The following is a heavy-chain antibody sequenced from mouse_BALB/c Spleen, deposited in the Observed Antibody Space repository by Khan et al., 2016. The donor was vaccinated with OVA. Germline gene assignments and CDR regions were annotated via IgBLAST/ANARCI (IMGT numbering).Heavy chain of an antibody. V-gene: IGHV5-6*01. J-gene: IGHJ3*01. CDR3: TRLAYYYDSEGFAY. CDR2: VSTGGTYT. CDR1: GFTFSTYG. D-gene: IGHD1-1*01. Sequence: EVKLVESGGDLVKPGGSLKLSCVASGFTFSTYGMSWVRQAPDKRLEWVATVSTGGTYTYYPDSVKGRFTISSDNAKNTLYLQMSGLRSEDTAMFFCTRLAYYYDSEGFAYWGQGTLVTVS.